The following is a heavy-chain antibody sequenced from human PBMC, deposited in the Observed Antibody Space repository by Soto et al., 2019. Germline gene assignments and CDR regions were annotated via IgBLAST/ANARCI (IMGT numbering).Heavy chain of an antibody. CDR3: ARILRLGYYYYMDV. CDR2: ISSSSSTI. V-gene: IGHV3-48*02. CDR1: GFTFRSYS. D-gene: IGHD2-15*01. Sequence: XXSLRLSCAASGFTFRSYSMHWVPQAPGKGLEWVSYISSSSSTIYYADSVKGRFTISRDNARNSLYLQMNSLRDEDTAVYYCARILRLGYYYYMDVWGKGTTVTVSS. J-gene: IGHJ6*03.